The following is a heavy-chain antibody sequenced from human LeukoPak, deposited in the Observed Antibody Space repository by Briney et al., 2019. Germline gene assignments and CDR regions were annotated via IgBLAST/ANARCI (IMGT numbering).Heavy chain of an antibody. D-gene: IGHD3-22*01. CDR1: GGSISSYY. Sequence: KASETLSLTCTVSGGSISSYYWSWIRQPPGKGLEWIGYIYYSGSTNYNPSLKSRVTISVDTSKNQFSLKLSSVTAADTAVYYCARGLYYYDSSGYFVEIQQFDYWGQGTLVTVSS. J-gene: IGHJ4*02. CDR2: IYYSGST. V-gene: IGHV4-59*01. CDR3: ARGLYYYDSSGYFVEIQQFDY.